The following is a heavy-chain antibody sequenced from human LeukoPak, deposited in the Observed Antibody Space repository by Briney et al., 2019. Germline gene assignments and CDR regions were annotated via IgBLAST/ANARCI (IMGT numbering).Heavy chain of an antibody. J-gene: IGHJ4*02. CDR3: ASDFGDY. V-gene: IGHV4-34*01. CDR2: INHSGST. Sequence: SETLSLTCAVYGGSFSGYYWSWIRQPPGKGLEWIGEINHSGSTDYNPSLKSRVTISVDTSKNQFSLRLSSVTAADTAVYYCASDFGDYWGQGILVTVSS. D-gene: IGHD4-17*01. CDR1: GGSFSGYY.